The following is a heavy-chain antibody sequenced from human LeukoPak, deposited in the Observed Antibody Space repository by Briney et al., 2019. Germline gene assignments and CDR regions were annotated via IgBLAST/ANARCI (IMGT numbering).Heavy chain of an antibody. Sequence: SETLSLTCTVSGGSISSSSYYWGWIRQPPGKGLEWIGSIYYSGSTYYNPSLKSRVTISVDTSKNQFSLKLSSVTAADTAVYYCARIVEGVEYDSSGYIDYWGQGTLVTVSS. CDR2: IYYSGST. J-gene: IGHJ4*02. CDR1: GGSISSSSYY. D-gene: IGHD3-22*01. V-gene: IGHV4-39*07. CDR3: ARIVEGVEYDSSGYIDY.